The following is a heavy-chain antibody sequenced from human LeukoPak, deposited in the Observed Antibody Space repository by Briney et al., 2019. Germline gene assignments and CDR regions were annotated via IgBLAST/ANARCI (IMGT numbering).Heavy chain of an antibody. CDR2: ISGSGGST. D-gene: IGHD3-3*01. Sequence: GGSLRLSCAASGFTFSSYAMSWVRQAPGKGLEWVSAISGSGGSTYYADSVKGRFTISRDNSKNTLYLQMNSLRAEDTAVYYCAKRAVYDFWSGYYGFPDLYYFDYWGQGTLVTVSS. CDR3: AKRAVYDFWSGYYGFPDLYYFDY. V-gene: IGHV3-23*01. J-gene: IGHJ4*02. CDR1: GFTFSSYA.